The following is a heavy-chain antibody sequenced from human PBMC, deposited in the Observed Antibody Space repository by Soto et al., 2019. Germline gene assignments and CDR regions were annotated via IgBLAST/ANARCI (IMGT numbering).Heavy chain of an antibody. CDR2: INSNGDST. CDR1: GFTFSRYV. CDR3: ARVPDLDYCSRTSCLYYFDY. D-gene: IGHD2-2*01. V-gene: IGHV3-23*01. Sequence: VQLLESGGGLVQPGGSLRLSCVASGFTFSRYVMSWVRQAPGKGLEWVSTINSNGDSTYYADSVKGRFTISRDNSKASLYLQMNSLRAEDTAVYYSARVPDLDYCSRTSCLYYFDYWGQGALVTVSS. J-gene: IGHJ4*02.